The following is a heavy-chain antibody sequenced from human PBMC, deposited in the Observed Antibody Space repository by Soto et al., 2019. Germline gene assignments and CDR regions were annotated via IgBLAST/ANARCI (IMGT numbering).Heavy chain of an antibody. CDR2: IIPIFGTA. J-gene: IGHJ5*02. CDR3: ARDGVDTAMVSHWFDP. V-gene: IGHV1-69*13. CDR1: GGTFSSYA. D-gene: IGHD5-18*01. Sequence: SVKVSCKASGGTFSSYAISWLRESPGQGLGWMGGIIPIFGTANYAQKFQGRVTITADESTSTAYMELSSLRSEDTAVYYCARDGVDTAMVSHWFDPWGQGTLVTVSS.